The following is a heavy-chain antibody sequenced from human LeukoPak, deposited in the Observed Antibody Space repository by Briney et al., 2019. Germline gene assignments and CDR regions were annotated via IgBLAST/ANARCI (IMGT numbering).Heavy chain of an antibody. V-gene: IGHV1-2*06. CDR1: GYTFTDYY. CDR2: VNPDTGGT. CDR3: ARVGPTSYFDY. J-gene: IGHJ4*02. Sequence: ASVKVSCKASGYTFTDYYEHWVQQAPGQGLEWMGRVNPDTGGTNYAQKFQGRVTMTRDTSINTAYMELSRLTPDDTAIYSCARVGPTSYFDYWGQGTLVTVSS.